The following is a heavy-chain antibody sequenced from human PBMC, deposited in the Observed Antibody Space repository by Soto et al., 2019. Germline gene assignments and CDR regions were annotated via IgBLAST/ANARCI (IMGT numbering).Heavy chain of an antibody. J-gene: IGHJ5*02. D-gene: IGHD1-7*01. V-gene: IGHV1-3*01. CDR1: GYTFTSYA. CDR2: INAGNGNT. CDR3: ARDRTGTTLGYNWFDP. Sequence: ASVKVSCKASGYTFTSYAMHWVRQAPGQRLEWMGWINAGNGNTKYSQKFQGRVTITRDTSASTAYMELSSLRSEDTAVYYCARDRTGTTLGYNWFDPWGQGTLVTVSS.